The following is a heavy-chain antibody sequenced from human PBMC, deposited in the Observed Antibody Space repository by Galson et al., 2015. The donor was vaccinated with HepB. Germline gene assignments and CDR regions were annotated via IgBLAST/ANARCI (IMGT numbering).Heavy chain of an antibody. Sequence: SLRLSCAASGFTFSSYWMSWVRQAPGKGLEWVANIKQDGSEKYYVDSVKGRFTISRDNAKNSLYLQMNSPRAEDTAVYYCARESFHAYGGQDYYYYGMDVWGQGTTVTVSS. J-gene: IGHJ6*02. V-gene: IGHV3-7*03. D-gene: IGHD4-23*01. CDR3: ARESFHAYGGQDYYYYGMDV. CDR2: IKQDGSEK. CDR1: GFTFSSYW.